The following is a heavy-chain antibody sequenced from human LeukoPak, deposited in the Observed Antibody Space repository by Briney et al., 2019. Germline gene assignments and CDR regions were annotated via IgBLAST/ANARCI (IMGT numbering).Heavy chain of an antibody. V-gene: IGHV4-61*02. CDR2: IYTSGTT. CDR3: ARGLWFGDENPPYFDY. CDR1: GGSISSSNYY. J-gene: IGHJ4*02. Sequence: SETLSLTCTVSGGSISSSNYYWSWIRQPAGKGLEWIGRIYTSGTTNYNPSLKSRVTISIDTSKNQFSLKLSSVTAADTAVYYCARGLWFGDENPPYFDYWGQGTLVTVSS. D-gene: IGHD3-10*01.